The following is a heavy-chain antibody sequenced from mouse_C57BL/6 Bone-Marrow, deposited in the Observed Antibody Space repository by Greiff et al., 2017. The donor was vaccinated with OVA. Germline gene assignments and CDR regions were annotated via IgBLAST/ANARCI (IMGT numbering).Heavy chain of an antibody. CDR1: GYTFTSYW. Sequence: QVQLQQPGAELVRPGTSVKLSCKASGYTFTSYWMHWVKQRPGQGLEWIGVIDPSDSYTNYNQKFKGKAILTVDTSSSTAYMLLSSLTSEDSAVYYCARGIYPGYFDDWGTGTTVTVSS. V-gene: IGHV1-59*01. CDR2: IDPSDSYT. CDR3: ARGIYPGYFDD. J-gene: IGHJ1*03.